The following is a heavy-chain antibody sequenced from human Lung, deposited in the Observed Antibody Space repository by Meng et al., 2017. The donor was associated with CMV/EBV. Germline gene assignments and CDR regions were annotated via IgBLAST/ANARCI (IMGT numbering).Heavy chain of an antibody. CDR3: TTGCYTAGAF. Sequence: GESLKISCAASGFTFSTTWMSWVRQAPGKGLDWVGRIKSRNDGGTADHATPVKGRFTISRDDSRDTLYLQMTGLKVEDTAIYYCTTGCYTAGAFWCQGALVTVSS. CDR2: IKSRNDGGTA. CDR1: GFTFSTTW. V-gene: IGHV3-15*01. D-gene: IGHD2-2*02. J-gene: IGHJ4*02.